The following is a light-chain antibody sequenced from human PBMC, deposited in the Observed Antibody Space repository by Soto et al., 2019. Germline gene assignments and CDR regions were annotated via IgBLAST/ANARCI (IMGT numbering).Light chain of an antibody. V-gene: IGLV1-47*02. CDR3: AGWDDSLSGVV. CDR2: SNN. CDR1: SSNVGGHT. J-gene: IGLJ2*01. Sequence: QSVLTQPPSASGTPGQTVTISCSGSSSNVGGHTVDWYQQIPGTAPKLLIYSNNQRPSGVPDRFSGSKSGTSASLAISGLRSEDEADYYCAGWDDSLSGVVFGGGTKLTVL.